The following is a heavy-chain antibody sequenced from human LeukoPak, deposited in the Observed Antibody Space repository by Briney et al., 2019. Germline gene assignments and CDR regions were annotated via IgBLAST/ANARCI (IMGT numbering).Heavy chain of an antibody. CDR2: IYYSGST. CDR1: GGSISSYY. D-gene: IGHD3-22*01. J-gene: IGHJ6*02. V-gene: IGHV4-59*08. Sequence: PSETLSLTCTVSGGSISSYYWSWIRQPPGKGLEWIGYIYYSGSTNYNPSLESRVTISVDTSRNQFSLKLSSVTAADTAVYYCARINYYDSGGYYPNGMDVWGQGTTVTVSS. CDR3: ARINYYDSGGYYPNGMDV.